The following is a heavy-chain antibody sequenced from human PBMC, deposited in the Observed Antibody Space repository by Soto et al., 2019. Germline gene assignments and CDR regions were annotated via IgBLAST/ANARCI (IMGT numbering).Heavy chain of an antibody. D-gene: IGHD3-22*01. J-gene: IGHJ4*02. CDR3: ARQKISMIVVVTFDY. CDR1: GGSISSSSYY. CDR2: IYYSGST. V-gene: IGHV4-39*01. Sequence: SETLSLTCTVSGGSISSSSYYWGWIRQPPGKGLEWIGSIYYSGSTYYNQSLKSRVTISVDTSKNQFSLKLSSVTAADMVLFYCARQKISMIVVVTFDYWGQGTLVTVSS.